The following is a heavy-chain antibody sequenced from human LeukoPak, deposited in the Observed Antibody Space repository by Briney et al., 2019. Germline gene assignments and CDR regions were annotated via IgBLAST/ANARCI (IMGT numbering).Heavy chain of an antibody. Sequence: GGSLRLSCAASGFMFSGSGMHWVRQAPGKELEWLSLIWYDGSNKYYADSVKGRFTISRDNSKNTLYLQMSSLRAEDTAVYYCARDKGSSLIRGVIRGGIFDSWGQGTLVTVSS. CDR3: ARDKGSSLIRGVIRGGIFDS. CDR2: IWYDGSNK. J-gene: IGHJ4*02. CDR1: GFMFSGSG. V-gene: IGHV3-33*01. D-gene: IGHD3-10*01.